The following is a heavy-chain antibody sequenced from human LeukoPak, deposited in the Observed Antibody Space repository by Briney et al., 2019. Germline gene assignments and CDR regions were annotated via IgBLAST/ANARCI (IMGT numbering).Heavy chain of an antibody. Sequence: PGGSLRLSCAVSGFTFSTYAMSWLRQAPGKGLEWVSAISGSGGTTYYVDSVKGRFTLSRDNSYNTLYLELNSLRVETMRVYPSADWSVVRVTMTDAYWGPGTLVTVSS. CDR3: ADWSVVRVTMTDAY. V-gene: IGHV3-23*01. CDR1: GFTFSTYA. CDR2: ISGSGGTT. D-gene: IGHD2-2*01. J-gene: IGHJ4*02.